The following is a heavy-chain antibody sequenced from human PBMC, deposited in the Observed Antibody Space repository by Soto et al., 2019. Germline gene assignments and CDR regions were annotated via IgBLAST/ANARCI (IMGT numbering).Heavy chain of an antibody. Sequence: QVHLVQSGAEVKKPGASVKVSCKGSGYGFTTYGITWVRQAPGQGLEWMAWISAHNGNTNYAQKLQGRVTVTRDTSTRTAYMELRSLGSDDTAVYYCARGRYGDYWGQGALVTVAS. J-gene: IGHJ4*02. CDR2: ISAHNGNT. D-gene: IGHD1-1*01. V-gene: IGHV1-18*01. CDR3: ARGRYGDY. CDR1: GYGFTTYG.